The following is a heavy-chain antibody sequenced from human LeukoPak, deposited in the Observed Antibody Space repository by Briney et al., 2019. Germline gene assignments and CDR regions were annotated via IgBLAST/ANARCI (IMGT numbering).Heavy chain of an antibody. CDR2: ISAYNGNT. V-gene: IGHV1-18*01. CDR1: GYTSTSYG. CDR3: ARDRSGSYYDWFDP. Sequence: ASVKVSCKASGYTSTSYGISWVRQAPGQGLEWMGWISAYNGNTNYAQKLQGRVTMTTDTSTSTAYMELRSLRSDDTAVYYCARDRSGSYYDWFDPWGQGTLVTVSS. J-gene: IGHJ5*02. D-gene: IGHD1-26*01.